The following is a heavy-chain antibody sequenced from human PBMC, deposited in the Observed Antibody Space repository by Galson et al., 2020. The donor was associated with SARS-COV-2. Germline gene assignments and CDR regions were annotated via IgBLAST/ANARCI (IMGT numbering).Heavy chain of an antibody. D-gene: IGHD4-17*01. CDR2: INHSGST. V-gene: IGHV4-34*01. CDR1: GGSFSGYY. J-gene: IGHJ4*02. Sequence: SQTLSLTCAVYGGSFSGYYWSWIRQPPGKGLEWIGEINHSGSTNYNPSLKSRVTISVDTSKNQFSLKLSSVTAADTAVYYCASRPPYYGDGFDYWGQGTLVTVSS. CDR3: ASRPPYYGDGFDY.